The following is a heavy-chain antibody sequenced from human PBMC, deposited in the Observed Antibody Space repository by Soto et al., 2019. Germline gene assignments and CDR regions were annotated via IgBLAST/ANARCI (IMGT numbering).Heavy chain of an antibody. CDR1: GFTFSDYY. Sequence: PGGSLRLSCAASGFTFSDYYMSWIRQAPGKGLEWVSYISSSSSYTNYADNVKGRFTISRDNAKNSLYLQMNSLRAEDTSVYYCARDKSGYYGMEVWGQGTTVTVSS. J-gene: IGHJ6*02. D-gene: IGHD3-3*01. CDR3: ARDKSGYYGMEV. V-gene: IGHV3-11*05. CDR2: ISSSSSYT.